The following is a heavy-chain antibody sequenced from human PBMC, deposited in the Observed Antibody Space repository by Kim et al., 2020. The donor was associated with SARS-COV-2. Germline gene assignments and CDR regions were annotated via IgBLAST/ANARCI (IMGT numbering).Heavy chain of an antibody. Sequence: GRTTYNPSLKSRVTISVDTSKNQFSLKLSSVTAADTAVYYCARVRAVAYYWGQGTLVTVSS. CDR2: GRT. D-gene: IGHD6-19*01. J-gene: IGHJ4*02. CDR3: ARVRAVAYY. V-gene: IGHV4-34*01.